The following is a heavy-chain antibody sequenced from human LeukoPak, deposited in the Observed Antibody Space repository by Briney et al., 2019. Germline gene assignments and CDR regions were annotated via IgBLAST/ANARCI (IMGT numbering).Heavy chain of an antibody. CDR2: IYYSGST. CDR1: GGSISSGDYY. D-gene: IGHD6-13*01. CDR3: ARDQEYSSSHISDAFDI. V-gene: IGHV4-30-4*01. J-gene: IGHJ3*02. Sequence: SQTLSLTCTVSGGSISSGDYYWSWIRQPPGKGLEWIGYIYYSGSTYYNPSLKSRVTISVDTSKNQCSLKLRSVTAADTAVYYCARDQEYSSSHISDAFDIWGQGTMVTVSS.